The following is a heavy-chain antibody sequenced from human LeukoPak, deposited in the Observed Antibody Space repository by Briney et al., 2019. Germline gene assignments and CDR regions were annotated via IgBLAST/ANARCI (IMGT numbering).Heavy chain of an antibody. CDR1: GFTFSSYW. Sequence: GGSLRLSCAASGFTFSSYWMTWVRQAPGKGLEWVANIKQDGSEKCYVGSVKGRFTISRDNAKNSLYLQMNSLTAADTAVYYCASSGSGWHWNDYWGQGSLVTVSS. J-gene: IGHJ4*02. V-gene: IGHV3-7*01. CDR2: IKQDGSEK. CDR3: ASSGSGWHWNDY. D-gene: IGHD6-19*01.